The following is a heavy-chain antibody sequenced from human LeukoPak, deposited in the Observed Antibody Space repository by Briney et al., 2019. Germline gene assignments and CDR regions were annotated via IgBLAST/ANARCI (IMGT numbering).Heavy chain of an antibody. D-gene: IGHD3-10*01. J-gene: IGHJ3*02. CDR1: GGSISSSSYY. CDR2: IYYSGST. CDR3: ARHGIFGFGDPDDAFDI. V-gene: IGHV4-39*01. Sequence: SETLSLTCTVSGGSISSSSYYWGWIRQPPGKGLEWIGSIYYSGSTYYNPSLKSRVTISVDTSKNQFSLKLSSVTAADTAVYYCARHGIFGFGDPDDAFDIWGQGTMVTVSS.